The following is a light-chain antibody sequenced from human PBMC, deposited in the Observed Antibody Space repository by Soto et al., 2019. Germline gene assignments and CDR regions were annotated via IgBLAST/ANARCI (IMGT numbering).Light chain of an antibody. J-gene: IGKJ4*01. CDR3: QQYNSWPLT. CDR2: DIF. CDR1: QSVGSD. V-gene: IGKV3D-15*01. Sequence: EIVMTQSPATPSVSPGERATLSCSASQSVGSDLAWYQQKPGQAPRLVIYDIFTRATAVPTRISGSGSGTEFTLTISSLQSEDFAVYYCQQYNSWPLTFGGGTKVEIK.